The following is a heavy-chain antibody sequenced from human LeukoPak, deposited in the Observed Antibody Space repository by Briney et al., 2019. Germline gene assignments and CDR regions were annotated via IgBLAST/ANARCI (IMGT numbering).Heavy chain of an antibody. J-gene: IGHJ3*02. CDR2: ISAYNGNT. D-gene: IGHD2-2*01. Sequence: ASVKVSCKTSGYTFTSYGISWVRQAPGQGLEWMGWISAYNGNTNYAQSLQGRVTMTTDTSTSTAYMELRSLRSDDTAVYFCARGVGVIVPADASDIWGLGTLVTVSS. V-gene: IGHV1-18*01. CDR1: GYTFTSYG. CDR3: ARGVGVIVPADASDI.